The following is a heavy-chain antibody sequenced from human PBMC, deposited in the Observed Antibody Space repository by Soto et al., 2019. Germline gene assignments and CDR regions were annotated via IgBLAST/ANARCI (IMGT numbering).Heavy chain of an antibody. Sequence: PGGSLRLSCAVSGFTFSSYAMHWVRQAPGKGLEWVAVISYDGSNKYYADSVKGRFTISRDNSKNTLYLQMNSLRAEDTAVYYCARDGWLQTHIDYWGQGTLVTVSS. J-gene: IGHJ4*02. CDR3: ARDGWLQTHIDY. V-gene: IGHV3-30-3*01. CDR1: GFTFSSYA. D-gene: IGHD5-12*01. CDR2: ISYDGSNK.